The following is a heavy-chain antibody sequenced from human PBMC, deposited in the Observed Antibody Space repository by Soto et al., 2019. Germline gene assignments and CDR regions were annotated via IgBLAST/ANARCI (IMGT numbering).Heavy chain of an antibody. J-gene: IGHJ3*02. Sequence: PWGSLRLSCAASGFTFSSYSMNWVRQAPGKGLEWVSSISSSSSYIYYADSVKGRFTISRDNAKNSLYLQMNSLRAEDTAVYYCARTVYDAGRIPNDAFDIWGQGTMVTVSS. V-gene: IGHV3-21*01. D-gene: IGHD3-16*01. CDR3: ARTVYDAGRIPNDAFDI. CDR2: ISSSSSYI. CDR1: GFTFSSYS.